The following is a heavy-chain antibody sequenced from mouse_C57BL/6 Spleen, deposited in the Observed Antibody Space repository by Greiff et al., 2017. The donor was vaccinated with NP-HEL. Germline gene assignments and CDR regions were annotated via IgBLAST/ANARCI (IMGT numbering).Heavy chain of an antibody. V-gene: IGHV2-2*01. J-gene: IGHJ2*01. CDR2: IWSGGST. D-gene: IGHD2-12*01. CDR1: GFSLTSYG. Sequence: QVQLQQPGPGLVQPSQSLSITCTVSGFSLTSYGVHWVRQSPGKGLEWLGVIWSGGSTDYNAAFISRLSISKDNSKSQVFFKMNSLQADDTAIYYCARNTLYTYFDYWGQGTTLTVSS. CDR3: ARNTLYTYFDY.